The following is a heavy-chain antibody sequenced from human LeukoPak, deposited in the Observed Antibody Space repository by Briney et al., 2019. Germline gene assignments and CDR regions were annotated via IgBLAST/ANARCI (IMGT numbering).Heavy chain of an antibody. Sequence: GSLRLSCAASGFSLSSYAMSWIRQPPGKGLEWIGEINHSGSTNYNPSLKSRVTISVDTSKNQFSLKLSSVTAADTAVYYCARGLTNYYYYYYGMDVWGQGTTVTVSS. J-gene: IGHJ6*02. CDR1: GFSLSSYA. CDR2: INHSGST. V-gene: IGHV4-34*01. D-gene: IGHD1-1*01. CDR3: ARGLTNYYYYYYGMDV.